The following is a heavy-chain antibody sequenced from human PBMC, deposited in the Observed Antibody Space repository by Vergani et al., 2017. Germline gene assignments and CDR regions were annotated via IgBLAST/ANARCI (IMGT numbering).Heavy chain of an antibody. Sequence: VHLVESGGGVVQPGRSLRLSCVASGFTFSSYSMNWVRQAPGKGLEWVSSISSSSSYIYYADSVKGRFTISRDNAKNSLYLQMNSLRAEDTAVYYCARGWELLQGGEDYWGQGTLVTVSS. V-gene: IGHV3-21*01. CDR1: GFTFSSYS. CDR2: ISSSSSYI. J-gene: IGHJ4*02. D-gene: IGHD1-26*01. CDR3: ARGWELLQGGEDY.